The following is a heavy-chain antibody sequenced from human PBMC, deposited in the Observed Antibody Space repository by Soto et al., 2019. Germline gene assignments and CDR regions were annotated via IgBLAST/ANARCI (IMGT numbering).Heavy chain of an antibody. J-gene: IGHJ4*02. V-gene: IGHV4-30-2*01. D-gene: IGHD2-8*01. Sequence: PSETLSLTCAVSGDTISTGGYSWAWIRQPPGKALEWIGHTYHSGNPYYNPSLRSRVIISVDRSKNQFSLKLSSVTAADTAVYYCARRYAGNFDYWSQGTLVTVSS. CDR2: TYHSGNP. CDR3: ARRYAGNFDY. CDR1: GDTISTGGYS.